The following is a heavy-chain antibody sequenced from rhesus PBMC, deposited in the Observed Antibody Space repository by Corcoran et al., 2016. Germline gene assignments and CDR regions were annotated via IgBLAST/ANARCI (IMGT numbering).Heavy chain of an antibody. CDR1: GGSISSNY. Sequence: QLQLQESGPGLVKPSETLSLTCAVSGGSISSNYWSWIRQPPGKGLEWIGRNSGSGGSTAYNPTLKSRVTISTDTSKNQFALKLSSVTAADTAVYYCAKSGARGYSGYGDFDYWGQGVLVTVSS. V-gene: IGHV4-173*01. CDR3: AKSGARGYSGYGDFDY. D-gene: IGHD5-42*01. J-gene: IGHJ4*01. CDR2: NSGSGGST.